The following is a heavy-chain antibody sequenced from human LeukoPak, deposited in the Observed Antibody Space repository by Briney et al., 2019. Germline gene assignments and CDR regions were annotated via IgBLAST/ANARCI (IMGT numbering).Heavy chain of an antibody. V-gene: IGHV3-30*04. CDR1: RFTFSSYA. J-gene: IGHJ6*02. CDR2: ISYDGSNK. CDR3: ARDLGRYGMDV. Sequence: GGSLRLSCAASRFTFSSYAMHWVRQAPGKGLEWVAVISYDGSNKYYADSVKGRFTISRDNSKNTLYPQMNSLRAEDTAVYYCARDLGRYGMDVWGQGTTVTVSS. D-gene: IGHD1-26*01.